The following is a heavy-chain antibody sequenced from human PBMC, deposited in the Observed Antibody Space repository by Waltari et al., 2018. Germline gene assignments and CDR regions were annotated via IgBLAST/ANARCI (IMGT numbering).Heavy chain of an antibody. CDR3: AKSYSSSWYYYYYYMDV. Sequence: VQLVESGGGVVQPGGSLRLSCAASGFTFSSYGMHWVRQAPGKGLEWVAFIRYDGSNKYYADSVKGRFTISRDNSKNTLYLQMNSLRAEDTAVYYCAKSYSSSWYYYYYYMDVWGKGTTVTVSS. D-gene: IGHD6-13*01. J-gene: IGHJ6*03. V-gene: IGHV3-30*02. CDR1: GFTFSSYG. CDR2: IRYDGSNK.